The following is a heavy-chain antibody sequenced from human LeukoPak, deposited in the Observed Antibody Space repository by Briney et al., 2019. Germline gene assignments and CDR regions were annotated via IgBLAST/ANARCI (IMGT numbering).Heavy chain of an antibody. Sequence: SETLSLTCAVYGGSFSGYYWSLIRQPPGKGLEWIGEINHSGSTNYNPSLKSRVTISVDTSKNQFSPKLSSVTAADTAVYYCARGLNSSGYSDYFDYWGQGTLVTVSS. CDR1: GGSFSGYY. D-gene: IGHD3-22*01. CDR2: INHSGST. V-gene: IGHV4-34*01. CDR3: ARGLNSSGYSDYFDY. J-gene: IGHJ4*02.